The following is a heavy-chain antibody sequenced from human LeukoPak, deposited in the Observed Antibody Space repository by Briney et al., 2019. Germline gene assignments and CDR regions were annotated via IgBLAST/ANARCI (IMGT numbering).Heavy chain of an antibody. V-gene: IGHV4-34*01. Sequence: SETLSLTCAVYGGSFSGYYWSWIRQPPGKGLEWIGEVNHSGSTNYNPSLKSRVTISVDTSKNQFSLKLSSVTAADTAVYYCARSPPSSSWYPNKADYWGQGTLVTVSS. CDR2: VNHSGST. D-gene: IGHD6-13*01. CDR3: ARSPPSSSWYPNKADY. J-gene: IGHJ4*02. CDR1: GGSFSGYY.